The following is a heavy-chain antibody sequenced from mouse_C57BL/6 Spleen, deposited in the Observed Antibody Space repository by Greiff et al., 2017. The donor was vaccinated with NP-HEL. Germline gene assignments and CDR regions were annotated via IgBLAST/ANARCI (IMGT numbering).Heavy chain of an antibody. CDR1: GYAFSSSW. CDR3: ARETPY. Sequence: VQLQESGPELVKPGASVKISCKASGYAFSSSWMNWVKQRPGKGLEWIGRIYPGDGDTNYNGKFKGKATLTADKSSSTAYMQLSSLTSEDSAVYFCARETPYWGQGTLVTVSA. J-gene: IGHJ3*01. V-gene: IGHV1-82*01. CDR2: IYPGDGDT.